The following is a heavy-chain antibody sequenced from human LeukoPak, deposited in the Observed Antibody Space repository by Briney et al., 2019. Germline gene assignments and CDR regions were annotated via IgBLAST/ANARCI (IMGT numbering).Heavy chain of an antibody. V-gene: IGHV4-59*01. CDR2: IYYSGST. CDR1: GGSISSYY. J-gene: IGHJ4*02. D-gene: IGHD3-22*01. Sequence: PSETLSLTCTVSGGSISSYYWSWIRQPPGKGLEWIGYIYYSGSTNYNPSLKSRVTISVDTSKNQFPLKLSSVTAADTAVYYCARARGQNRVSYYYDSSGYYNFDYWGQGTLVTVSS. CDR3: ARARGQNRVSYYYDSSGYYNFDY.